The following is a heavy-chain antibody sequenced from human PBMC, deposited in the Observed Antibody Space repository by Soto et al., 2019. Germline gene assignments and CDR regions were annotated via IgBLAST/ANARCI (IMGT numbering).Heavy chain of an antibody. Sequence: QLQLQESGPGLVKPSETLSLTCSVSGGSISSTGHYWGWIRQPPGKGLEWIGNIYYAGSPYYNPSLKSRVTISVDTPKNHFSLALTSVTAADTAVYYCARLMGVVTVDYWGQGALVTVSS. CDR2: IYYAGSP. J-gene: IGHJ4*02. CDR1: GGSISSTGHY. CDR3: ARLMGVVTVDY. D-gene: IGHD2-21*02. V-gene: IGHV4-39*02.